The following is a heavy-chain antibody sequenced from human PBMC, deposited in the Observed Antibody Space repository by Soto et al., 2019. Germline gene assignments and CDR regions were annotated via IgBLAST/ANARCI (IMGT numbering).Heavy chain of an antibody. Sequence: QVQLVESGGGVVQPGRSLRLSCAASGFTFSSYGMHWVRQAPGKGLEWVAVISYDGSNKYYADSVKGRFTISRDNSKNTLYLQMNSLRAEDTAVYYCAKGVDSSGYLYFDYWGQGTLVTVSS. CDR2: ISYDGSNK. J-gene: IGHJ4*02. CDR3: AKGVDSSGYLYFDY. V-gene: IGHV3-30*18. CDR1: GFTFSSYG. D-gene: IGHD3-22*01.